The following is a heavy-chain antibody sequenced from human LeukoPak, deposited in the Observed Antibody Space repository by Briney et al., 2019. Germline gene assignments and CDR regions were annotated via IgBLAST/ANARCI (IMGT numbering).Heavy chain of an antibody. Sequence: GESLKISCKGSGYSFTSYWIGWVRQMPGKGLEWMGIIYPGDSDTRYSPSFQGQVTISADKSISTAYLQWSSLKASDTAMYYCARQDMVRGATSSDAFDIWGQGTMVTVSS. CDR2: IYPGDSDT. J-gene: IGHJ3*02. V-gene: IGHV5-51*01. CDR1: GYSFTSYW. D-gene: IGHD3-10*01. CDR3: ARQDMVRGATSSDAFDI.